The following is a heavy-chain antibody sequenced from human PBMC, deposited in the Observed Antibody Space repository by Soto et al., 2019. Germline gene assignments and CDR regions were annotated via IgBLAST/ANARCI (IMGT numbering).Heavy chain of an antibody. J-gene: IGHJ5*02. V-gene: IGHV4-31*03. CDR1: GASINGGGYY. CDR2: IFYSGSTH. D-gene: IGHD4-17*01. CDR3: ARGGYGDYSIRGFDP. Sequence: QVQLQESGPGLVEPSQTLSLTCTVSGASINGGGYYWSWIRQHPGKGLEWIGYIFYSGSTHYYTPSLESRTAISLDTSKNQFSLTLRSVTAADTAVYYCARGGYGDYSIRGFDPWGQGALVTVSS.